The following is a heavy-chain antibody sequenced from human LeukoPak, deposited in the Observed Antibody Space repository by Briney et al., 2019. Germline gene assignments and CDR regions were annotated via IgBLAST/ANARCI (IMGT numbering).Heavy chain of an antibody. CDR3: ARVEQWLVRYYYYYGMDV. CDR2: INSDGSST. Sequence: GGSLRLSCAASGFTFSSYWMHWVRQAPGKGLAWVSRINSDGSSTSYADSVKGRFTISRDNAKNTLYLQMNSLRAEDTAVYYCARVEQWLVRYYYYYGMDVWGQGTTVTVSS. V-gene: IGHV3-74*01. CDR1: GFTFSSYW. D-gene: IGHD6-19*01. J-gene: IGHJ6*02.